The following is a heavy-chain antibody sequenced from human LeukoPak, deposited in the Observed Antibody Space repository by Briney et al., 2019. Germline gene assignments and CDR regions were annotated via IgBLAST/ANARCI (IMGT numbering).Heavy chain of an antibody. V-gene: IGHV3-15*01. J-gene: IGHJ4*02. CDR2: IKSKVDGETK. CDR3: ITDQRYFFGAGSRGDE. CDR1: GFRFSGAW. D-gene: IGHD3-10*01. Sequence: KPGGSLRLSCAGSGFRFSGAWMSWVRQPPGKGLEWVGRIKSKVDGETKDYAAPVKGRFTVSSEDSQNMLYLQINNPKTEDTALYYRITDQRYFFGAGSRGDEWGQGTLVTVSS.